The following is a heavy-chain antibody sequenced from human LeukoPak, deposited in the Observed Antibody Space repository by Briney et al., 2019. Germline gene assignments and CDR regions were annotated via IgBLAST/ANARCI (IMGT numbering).Heavy chain of an antibody. V-gene: IGHV3-49*03. CDR1: GFTFGDYF. D-gene: IGHD5-18*01. Sequence: GGSLRLSCTASGFTFGDYFMNWFRQAPGEGLEWVGFIRSQAHGGTTEYAASVKGRFTISRDDSKSIAYLQMNSLKTDDTALYYCISHRHSFNWFDPWGQGTLVTVSS. J-gene: IGHJ5*02. CDR3: ISHRHSFNWFDP. CDR2: IRSQAHGGTT.